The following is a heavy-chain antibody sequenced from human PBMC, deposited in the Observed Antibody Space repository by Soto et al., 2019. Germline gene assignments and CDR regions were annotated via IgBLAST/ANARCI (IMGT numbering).Heavy chain of an antibody. CDR2: IIPIFGTA. V-gene: IGHV1-69*06. D-gene: IGHD3-3*01. J-gene: IGHJ5*02. CDR1: GGTFSSYA. Sequence: SVKVSCKASGGTFSSYAISWVRQAPGQGLEWMGGIIPIFGTANYEQKFQGRVTITADKSTSTAYMELSSLRSEDTAVYYCARDLTQYYDFWSGPGPWGQGTLVTVSS. CDR3: ARDLTQYYDFWSGPGP.